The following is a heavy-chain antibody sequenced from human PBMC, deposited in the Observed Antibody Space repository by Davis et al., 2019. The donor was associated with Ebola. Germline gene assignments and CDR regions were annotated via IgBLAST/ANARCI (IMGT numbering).Heavy chain of an antibody. CDR3: AANHYYDSSGYYAINY. V-gene: IGHV3-53*04. D-gene: IGHD3-22*01. J-gene: IGHJ4*02. CDR1: GFTFRTSG. CDR2: IYSGGST. Sequence: GESLKISCAASGFTFRTSGMNWVRQPPGKGLEWVSVIYSGGSTYYADSVKGRFTISRHNSKNTLYLQMNSLRAEDTAVYYCAANHYYDSSGYYAINYWGQGTLVTVSS.